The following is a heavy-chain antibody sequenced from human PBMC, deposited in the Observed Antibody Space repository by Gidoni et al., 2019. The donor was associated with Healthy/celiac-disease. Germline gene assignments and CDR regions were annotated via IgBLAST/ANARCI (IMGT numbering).Heavy chain of an antibody. CDR3: ARVFWPYSGSSRSAFDI. J-gene: IGHJ3*02. CDR2: IYPGDSDT. CDR1: GYSFPSYW. Sequence: EVQLVQSGAEVKKTGESLKISCKGSGYSFPSYWIGWVRQMPGKGLEWMGIIYPGDSDTRYSPSFQGQVTISADKSISTAYLQWSSLKASDTAMYYCARVFWPYSGSSRSAFDIWGQGTMVTVSS. D-gene: IGHD1-26*01. V-gene: IGHV5-51*03.